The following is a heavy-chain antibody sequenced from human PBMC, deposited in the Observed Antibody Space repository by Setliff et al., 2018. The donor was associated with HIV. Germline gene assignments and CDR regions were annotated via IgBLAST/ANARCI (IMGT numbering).Heavy chain of an antibody. D-gene: IGHD6-25*01. CDR3: VRYIGAAAGYIDH. Sequence: GSLKISCHLSGYSFVDFWIGWVRQMPGKGLGWVGFIYPGDSDSRYSPSFRGQVTISAEKSTTTAYLDWASLKASDTAMYYCVRYIGAAAGYIDHWGQGTLVTVSS. V-gene: IGHV5-51*01. J-gene: IGHJ4*02. CDR1: GYSFVDFW. CDR2: IYPGDSDS.